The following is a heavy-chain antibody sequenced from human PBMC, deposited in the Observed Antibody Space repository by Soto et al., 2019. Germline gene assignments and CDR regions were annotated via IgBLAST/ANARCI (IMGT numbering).Heavy chain of an antibody. Sequence: GGSLRLSCAASGFTFSDHYMDWVRQAPGKGLEWVGRTRNKANSYTTEYAASVQDRFTISRDDSKNSLYLQMNSLKTDDTAVYYCTRVRTLPDFHFDYWGQGTLVTVSS. J-gene: IGHJ4*02. D-gene: IGHD2-21*01. V-gene: IGHV3-72*01. CDR3: TRVRTLPDFHFDY. CDR1: GFTFSDHY. CDR2: TRNKANSYTT.